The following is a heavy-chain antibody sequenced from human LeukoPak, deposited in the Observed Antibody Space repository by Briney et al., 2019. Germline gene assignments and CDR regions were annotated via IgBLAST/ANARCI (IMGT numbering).Heavy chain of an antibody. D-gene: IGHD3-22*01. CDR3: ARADSSGXSGXXAFDI. J-gene: IGHJ3*02. CDR2: IYHGGTT. CDR1: GDSISNGDYY. Sequence: SGTLSLTCTITGDSISNGDYYWGWIRQPPGKGLEWIANIYHGGTTYDNPSHKRRLTLSIDKSKTHFSLELRSVTAADTAVYYCARADSSGXSGXXAFDI. V-gene: IGHV4-61*05.